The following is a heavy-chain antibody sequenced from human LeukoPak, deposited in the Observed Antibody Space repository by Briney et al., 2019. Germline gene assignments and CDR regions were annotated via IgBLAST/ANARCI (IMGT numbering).Heavy chain of an antibody. CDR2: MSGSGGST. CDR1: GFTFSSYA. Sequence: GGSLRLSCAASGFTFSSYAMSWVRQAPGKGLEWVSAMSGSGGSTYYADSVKGRFTISRDNSKNTLYLQMNSLRAEDTAVYYCAIAREWLVPGKRPFDYSWGQGTLVTVSS. V-gene: IGHV3-23*01. CDR3: AIAREWLVPGKRPFDYS. D-gene: IGHD6-19*01. J-gene: IGHJ4*02.